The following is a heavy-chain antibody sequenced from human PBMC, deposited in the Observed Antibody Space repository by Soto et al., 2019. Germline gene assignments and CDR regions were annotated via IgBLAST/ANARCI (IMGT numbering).Heavy chain of an antibody. J-gene: IGHJ6*02. CDR3: ARAAKWEIYGMDV. V-gene: IGHV1-18*04. D-gene: IGHD1-26*01. CDR1: GYTFTSYG. Sequence: ASVKVSCKASGYTFTSYGISWVRQAPGQGLEWMGWISAYNGNTNYAQKLQGRVTTTTDTSTSTAYMELRSLRSDDTAVYYCARAAKWEIYGMDVWGQGTTVTVSS. CDR2: ISAYNGNT.